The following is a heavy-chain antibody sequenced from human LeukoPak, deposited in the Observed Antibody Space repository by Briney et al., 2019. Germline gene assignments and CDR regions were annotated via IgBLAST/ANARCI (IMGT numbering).Heavy chain of an antibody. CDR2: INHSGST. J-gene: IGHJ4*02. Sequence: PSQTLSLTCTVSGGSISSGGYYWSWIRQPPGKGLEWIGEINHSGSTNYNPSLKSRVTISVDTSKNQFSLKLSSVTAADTAVYYCQGSSGYYTAYSGFDYWGQGTLVTVSS. V-gene: IGHV4-30-2*01. CDR3: QGSSGYYTAYSGFDY. CDR1: GGSISSGGYY. D-gene: IGHD3-22*01.